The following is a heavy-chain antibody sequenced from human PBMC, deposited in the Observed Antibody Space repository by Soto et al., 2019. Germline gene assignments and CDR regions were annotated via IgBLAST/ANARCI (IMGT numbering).Heavy chain of an antibody. J-gene: IGHJ5*02. CDR3: ARVDSSGWFNWFAP. CDR2: INAGNGNT. Sequence: ASVEVSCKXSGYSFTSYGMHWVRQAPGQRLEWMGWINAGNGNTKYSQKFQGRVTITRDTSASTAYMELSSLRSEDTAVYYCARVDSSGWFNWFAPWGQGTLGTSPQ. V-gene: IGHV1-3*01. CDR1: GYSFTSYG. D-gene: IGHD6-19*01.